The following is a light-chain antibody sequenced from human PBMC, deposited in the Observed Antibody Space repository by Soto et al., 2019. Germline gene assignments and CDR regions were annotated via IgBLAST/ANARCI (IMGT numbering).Light chain of an antibody. CDR3: SSYAGSNNFV. CDR2: EVT. J-gene: IGLJ1*01. V-gene: IGLV2-8*01. CDR1: SSYVGYYDY. Sequence: QSVLTQPPSASCFPVQSVTISCPVTSSYVGYYDYVSWYQQHPGKAPKLVIYEVTKRPSGVPDRVSASKSGNTASLTVSGLRAEDEADYYCSSYAGSNNFVFGSGTKSPS.